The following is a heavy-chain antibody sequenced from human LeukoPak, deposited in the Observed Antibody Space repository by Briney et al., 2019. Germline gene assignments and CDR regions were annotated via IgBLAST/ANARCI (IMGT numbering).Heavy chain of an antibody. Sequence: SETLSLTCAVYGGSFSGYYWSWIRQTPGKGLEWIGEINHSGSTNYNPSLKSRVTISVDTSKNQFSLKLSSVTAADTAVYYCARRSGYLDYWGQGTLVTVSS. CDR3: ARRSGYLDY. D-gene: IGHD2-15*01. CDR2: INHSGST. CDR1: GGSFSGYY. V-gene: IGHV4-34*01. J-gene: IGHJ4*02.